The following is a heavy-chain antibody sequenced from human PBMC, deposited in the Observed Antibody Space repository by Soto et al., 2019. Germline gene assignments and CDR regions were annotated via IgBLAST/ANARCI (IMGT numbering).Heavy chain of an antibody. Sequence: SETLSLTCAVSGDSISGGGFSWNWIRQSPGKGLEWIGYIYPSGTSYFNPSLKSRVSIPLDKSRNQFSLRLSSMTAADTAVYYCARGHYFGSGSTDWGHGTLVTVSP. J-gene: IGHJ4*01. CDR3: ARGHYFGSGSTD. CDR1: GDSISGGGFS. D-gene: IGHD3-10*01. CDR2: IYPSGTS. V-gene: IGHV4-30-2*06.